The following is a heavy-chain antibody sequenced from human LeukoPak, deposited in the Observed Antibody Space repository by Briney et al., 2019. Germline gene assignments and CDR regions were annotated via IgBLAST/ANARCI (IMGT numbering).Heavy chain of an antibody. CDR2: ISSSSSYV. D-gene: IGHD1-7*01. Sequence: GGSLRLSCAASGFTVSINYMSWVRQAPGKGLEWVSSISSSSSYVYYADSVKGRFTISRDNAKNSLYLQMNSLRADDTAVYYCARDIRELELRMMGYYFDYWGQGTLVTVSS. CDR3: ARDIRELELRMMGYYFDY. V-gene: IGHV3-21*04. CDR1: GFTVSINY. J-gene: IGHJ4*02.